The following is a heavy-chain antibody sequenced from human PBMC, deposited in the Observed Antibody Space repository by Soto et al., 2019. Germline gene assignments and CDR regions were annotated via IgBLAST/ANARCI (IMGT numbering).Heavy chain of an antibody. CDR1: GFIFSDYA. CDR2: ISYGGDNK. D-gene: IGHD6-13*01. J-gene: IGHJ4*02. V-gene: IGHV3-30-3*02. Sequence: QVQLVESGGGVVQPGRSLRLSCAASGFIFSDYAMHWVRQAPGKGLEWVAVISYGGDNKYYADSVRGRFAISRDNLKNTLYLQMNSLNPEDTAVYRWAQARHSTSWYGVKADFWGQGTQVTVSA. CDR3: AQARHSTSWYGVKADF.